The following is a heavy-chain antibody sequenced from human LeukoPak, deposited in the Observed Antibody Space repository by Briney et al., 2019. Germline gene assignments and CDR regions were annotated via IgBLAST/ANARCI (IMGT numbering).Heavy chain of an antibody. CDR2: VHDSAGT. D-gene: IGHD3-9*01. CDR3: AKGRKDFDTNLGPFDS. V-gene: IGHV4-59*01. J-gene: IGHJ4*02. Sequence: PSETLSLTCTVSGGSINKYYWSWIRQSPGKGLEWLGYVHDSAGTIYNPSLKSRVTISIGTSKTQFSLKVTSVTTADTAVYYCAKGRKDFDTNLGPFDSWGQGILVTVSS. CDR1: GGSINKYY.